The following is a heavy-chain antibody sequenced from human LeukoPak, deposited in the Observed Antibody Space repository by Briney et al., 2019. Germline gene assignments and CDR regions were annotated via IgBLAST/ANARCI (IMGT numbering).Heavy chain of an antibody. J-gene: IGHJ4*02. D-gene: IGHD3-10*01. CDR2: INPNSGGT. CDR1: GYTFTGYY. Sequence: ASVKVSCKASGYTFTGYYMHWVRRAPGQGLEWMGWINPNSGGTNYAQKFQGRVTMTRDTSISTAYMELSRLRSDDTAVYYCARCFYGSGSYCPDYWGQGTLVTVSS. CDR3: ARCFYGSGSYCPDY. V-gene: IGHV1-2*02.